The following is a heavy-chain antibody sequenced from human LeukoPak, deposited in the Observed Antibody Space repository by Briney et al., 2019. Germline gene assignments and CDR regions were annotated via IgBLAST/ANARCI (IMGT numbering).Heavy chain of an antibody. CDR3: ARRCSIAVGGRGLWYYGMDV. Sequence: SETLSLTCTVSGGSITISSYYWGWIRQPPGKGLDWIGSIYYSGSTYYNPSLKSRVTISVDTSKNQFSPKLSSVTAADTAVYYCARRCSIAVGGRGLWYYGMDVWGQGTTVTVSS. CDR2: IYYSGST. CDR1: GGSITISSYY. D-gene: IGHD6-13*01. J-gene: IGHJ6*02. V-gene: IGHV4-39*01.